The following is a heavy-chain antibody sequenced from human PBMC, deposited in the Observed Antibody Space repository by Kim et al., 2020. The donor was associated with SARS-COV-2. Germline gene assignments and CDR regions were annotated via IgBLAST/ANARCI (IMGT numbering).Heavy chain of an antibody. Sequence: SETLSLTCAVYGGSFSGYYWSWIRQPPGKGLEWIGEINHSGSTNYNPSLKSRVTISVDTSKNQFSLKLSSVTAADTAVDYCARGRGLYGMDVWGQGTTVT. CDR2: INHSGST. J-gene: IGHJ6*02. CDR1: GGSFSGYY. V-gene: IGHV4-34*01. CDR3: ARGRGLYGMDV.